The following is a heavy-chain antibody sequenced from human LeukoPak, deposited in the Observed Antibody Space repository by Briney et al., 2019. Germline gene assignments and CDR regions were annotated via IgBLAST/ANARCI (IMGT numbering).Heavy chain of an antibody. Sequence: PGGSLRLSCAASGFTFNSYAMSWVRQAPGKGLEWVSPISAGGGSTYYADSVKGRFIISRDNSKNTLYLQMNSLRAEDTAIYYCAKVLELRLNYCYGMDVWGQGTTVTVSS. J-gene: IGHJ6*02. CDR1: GFTFNSYA. CDR2: ISAGGGST. D-gene: IGHD1-7*01. CDR3: AKVLELRLNYCYGMDV. V-gene: IGHV3-23*01.